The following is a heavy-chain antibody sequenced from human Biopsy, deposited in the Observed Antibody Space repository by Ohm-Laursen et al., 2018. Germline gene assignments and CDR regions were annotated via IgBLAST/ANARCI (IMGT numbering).Heavy chain of an antibody. J-gene: IGHJ3*01. CDR3: ARLYRLDDYWNDDPPDAFDV. CDR1: GGSISSYY. D-gene: IGHD3-3*01. CDR2: ISNRGST. V-gene: IGHV4-59*08. Sequence: SETLSLTCTVSGGSISSYYWNWIRQPPGKGLEWIGYISNRGSTNYNPSLRGRVTISVDTSKKQFSLKLTSVISADTAVFFCARLYRLDDYWNDDPPDAFDVWGQGTMVTVSS.